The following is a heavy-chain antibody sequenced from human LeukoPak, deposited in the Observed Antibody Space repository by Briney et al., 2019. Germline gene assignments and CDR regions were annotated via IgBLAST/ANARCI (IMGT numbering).Heavy chain of an antibody. V-gene: IGHV3-33*08. Sequence: PGGSLRLSCAASGFTFSSYEMNWVRQAPGKGLEWVAVIWYDGSNKNYADSVKGRFTITRDNSKDTLFLQMNSLRAEDTAVYYCAREASDAFDIWGQGTMVTVSS. CDR3: AREASDAFDI. CDR2: IWYDGSNK. J-gene: IGHJ3*02. CDR1: GFTFSSYE.